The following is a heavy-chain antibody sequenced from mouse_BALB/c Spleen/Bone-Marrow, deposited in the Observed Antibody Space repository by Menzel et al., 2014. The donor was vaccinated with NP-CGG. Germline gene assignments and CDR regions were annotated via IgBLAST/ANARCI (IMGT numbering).Heavy chain of an antibody. Sequence: EVQLVESGGGLVQPGGSLKLSCAASGFDFSRYWMSWVRRAPGKGLEWIGEINPDSNTINYTPSLKDKFIISRDSAKNMLYLQMSKVRSEDTALYYCARLGYYGSFAYWGQGTLVTVSA. J-gene: IGHJ3*01. CDR1: GFDFSRYW. D-gene: IGHD1-2*01. V-gene: IGHV4-1*02. CDR3: ARLGYYGSFAY. CDR2: INPDSNTI.